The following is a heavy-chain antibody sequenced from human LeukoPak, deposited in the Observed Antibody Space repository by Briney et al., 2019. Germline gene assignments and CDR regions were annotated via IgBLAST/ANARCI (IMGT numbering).Heavy chain of an antibody. D-gene: IGHD6-19*01. Sequence: SETLSLTCTVSGGSISSYYWSWIRQPPGKGLGWIGYIYYSGSTNYNPSLKSRVTISVDTSKNQFSLKLSSVTAADTAVYYCARARQWLVPHSAFDIWGQGTMVTVSS. J-gene: IGHJ3*02. CDR3: ARARQWLVPHSAFDI. CDR2: IYYSGST. CDR1: GGSISSYY. V-gene: IGHV4-59*01.